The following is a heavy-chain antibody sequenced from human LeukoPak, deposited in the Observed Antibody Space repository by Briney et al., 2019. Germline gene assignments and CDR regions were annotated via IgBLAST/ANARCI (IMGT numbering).Heavy chain of an antibody. D-gene: IGHD3-22*01. V-gene: IGHV1-18*01. J-gene: IGHJ4*02. CDR1: GYTFTSYG. CDR3: ARDRAPVVITTDYFDY. CDR2: ISAYNGNT. Sequence: ASVKVSCKASGYTFTSYGISWVRQAPGQGLEWMGWISAYNGNTNYAQKLQGRVIMTTDTSTSTAYMELRSLRSDDTAVYYCARDRAPVVITTDYFDYWGQGTLVTVSS.